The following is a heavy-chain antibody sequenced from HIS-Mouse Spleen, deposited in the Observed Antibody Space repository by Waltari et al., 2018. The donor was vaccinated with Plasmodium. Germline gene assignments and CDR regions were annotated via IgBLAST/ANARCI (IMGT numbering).Heavy chain of an antibody. V-gene: IGHV1-2*02. D-gene: IGHD6-13*01. CDR3: ARVLGYKAAAGTFVEYFQH. CDR2: INPNSGGT. CDR1: GYTFTGYY. Sequence: QVQLVQSGAEVKKPGASVKVSCKASGYTFTGYYMHWVRQAPGQGLEWMGWINPNSGGTNNAQRFQGRVTMTRDTSISTAYMKLSRLRSDDTAVYDCARVLGYKAAAGTFVEYFQHWGQGTLVTVSS. J-gene: IGHJ1*01.